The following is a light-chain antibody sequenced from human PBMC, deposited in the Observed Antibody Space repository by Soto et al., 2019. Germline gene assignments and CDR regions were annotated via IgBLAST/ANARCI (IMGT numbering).Light chain of an antibody. CDR3: SSHGGSNPFYV. V-gene: IGLV2-14*01. CDR2: EVS. CDR1: SSDVGCYDY. Sequence: QSALTQHASVSGSPRQSITISSTGTSSDVGCYDYVSWYQQHPGKAPKLIILEVSNRPSGLSNRLSGSKSGDTASLTISGLQAEDESDYYCSSHGGSNPFYVFGRGTKVTV. J-gene: IGLJ1*01.